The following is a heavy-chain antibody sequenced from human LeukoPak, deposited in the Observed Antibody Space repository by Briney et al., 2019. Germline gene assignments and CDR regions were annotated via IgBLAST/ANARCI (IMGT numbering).Heavy chain of an antibody. Sequence: SETLSLTCAVYGGSFSGYYWSWIRQPPGKGLEWIGEINHSGSTNYNPSLKSRVTISVDTSKNQFSLKLSSVTAADTAVYYCARAGDSSGYYPNWFNPWGQGTLVTVSS. CDR3: ARAGDSSGYYPNWFNP. CDR1: GGSFSGYY. D-gene: IGHD3-22*01. V-gene: IGHV4-34*01. CDR2: INHSGST. J-gene: IGHJ5*02.